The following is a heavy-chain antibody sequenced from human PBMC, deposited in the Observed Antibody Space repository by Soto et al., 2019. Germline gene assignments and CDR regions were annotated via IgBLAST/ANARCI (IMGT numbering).Heavy chain of an antibody. V-gene: IGHV1-2*02. CDR2: INPNSGGT. Sequence: QVQLVQSGAEVRKPGASVKVSCKASGYTFSDYYIHWVRQAPGQGLEWMGWINPNSGGTKYAPKFQCGVTMTSETSITTAYMELSRLRSGDTAVYYCAREPATAKPEGVDLWGQGTLVTVSS. J-gene: IGHJ4*02. D-gene: IGHD1-1*01. CDR1: GYTFSDYY. CDR3: AREPATAKPEGVDL.